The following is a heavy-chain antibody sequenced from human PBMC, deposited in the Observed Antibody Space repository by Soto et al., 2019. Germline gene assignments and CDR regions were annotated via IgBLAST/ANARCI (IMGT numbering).Heavy chain of an antibody. J-gene: IGHJ5*02. CDR2: ISSSSSPI. D-gene: IGHD2-21*02. Sequence: GGSLRLTCTASAFTFTSYSMNRDRQAPGKVLEWVSYISSSSSPIYYAVFVKGRFTISRDNAKNLLYLQMNSLRDEDTAVYYCARAPPHIVVVTAINWFDPWGQGTLVTVSS. V-gene: IGHV3-48*02. CDR3: ARAPPHIVVVTAINWFDP. CDR1: AFTFTSYS.